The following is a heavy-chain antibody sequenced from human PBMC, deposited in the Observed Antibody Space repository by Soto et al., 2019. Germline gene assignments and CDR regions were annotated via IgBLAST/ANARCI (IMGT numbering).Heavy chain of an antibody. J-gene: IGHJ4*02. CDR1: GFSLSNSGVG. CDR3: AHCTLHVCGAYAPGTSHVFDS. V-gene: IGHV2-5*02. Sequence: QITLKESGPSPVKPTQTLTVTCTFSGFSLSNSGVGVAWIRQPPGKALEWLALIYGDNDKRYSPSLKTRLTIPKATSKHQVVLTMPNMHSLDTATYYCAHCTLHVCGAYAPGTSHVFDSWGQGTLVTVSS. D-gene: IGHD4-17*01. CDR2: IYGDNDK.